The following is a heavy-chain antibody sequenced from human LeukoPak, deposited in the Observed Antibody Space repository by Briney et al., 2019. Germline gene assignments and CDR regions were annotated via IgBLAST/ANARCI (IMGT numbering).Heavy chain of an antibody. Sequence: GGSLRLSCAASGFTFNTYTMNWVRQAPGKGLEWVANIKQDGSEKYYVDSVKGRFTISRDNAKNSLYLQMNSLRAEDTAVYYCATGETYYDFWSGYYTAHSLDYWGQGTLVTVSS. D-gene: IGHD3-3*01. CDR3: ATGETYYDFWSGYYTAHSLDY. CDR2: IKQDGSEK. J-gene: IGHJ4*02. CDR1: GFTFNTYT. V-gene: IGHV3-7*01.